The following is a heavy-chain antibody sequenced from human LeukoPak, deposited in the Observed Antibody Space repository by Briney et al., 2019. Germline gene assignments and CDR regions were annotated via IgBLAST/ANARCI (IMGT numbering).Heavy chain of an antibody. CDR3: ARESGLQIDY. V-gene: IGHV3-48*03. CDR2: ISSSGSTI. CDR1: GFTFSSYE. J-gene: IGHJ4*02. Sequence: GGSLRLSCAASGFTFSSYEMNWVRQAPGKGLEWVSYISSSGSTIYYADSVKGRFTISRDNAKNSLYLQMNSLRAEDTVVYYCARESGLQIDYWGQGTLVTVSS.